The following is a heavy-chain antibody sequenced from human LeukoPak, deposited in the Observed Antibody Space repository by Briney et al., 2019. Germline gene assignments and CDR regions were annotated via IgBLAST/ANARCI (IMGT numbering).Heavy chain of an antibody. D-gene: IGHD7-27*01. J-gene: IGHJ4*02. CDR1: GGSISSHY. CDR3: ARDAEEQLGGFDY. Sequence: KSSETLSLTCTVSGGSISSHYWSWIRQPPGKGLEWIGFVSYSGSTTHNPSLKRRVTISVDTSKNQFSLRLSSVTAADTAVYYCARDAEEQLGGFDYWGQGTLVTVSS. V-gene: IGHV4-59*11. CDR2: VSYSGST.